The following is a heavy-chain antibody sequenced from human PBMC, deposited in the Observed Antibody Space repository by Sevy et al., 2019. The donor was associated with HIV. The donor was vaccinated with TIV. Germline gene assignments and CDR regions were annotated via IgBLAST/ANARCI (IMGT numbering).Heavy chain of an antibody. CDR3: AKVSGWNYFDY. CDR2: ISGSGGST. J-gene: IGHJ4*02. Sequence: GGSLILSCAASGFTFSSYAMSWVRQVPGKGLEWVSAISGSGGSTYYADSVKGRFTISRDNSKNTLYLQMNSLRAEDTAVYYCAKVSGWNYFDYWGQGTLVTVSS. D-gene: IGHD6-19*01. V-gene: IGHV3-23*01. CDR1: GFTFSSYA.